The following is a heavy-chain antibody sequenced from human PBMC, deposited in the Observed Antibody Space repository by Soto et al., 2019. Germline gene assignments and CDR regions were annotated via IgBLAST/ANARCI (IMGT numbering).Heavy chain of an antibody. CDR3: ERAYLVARPIDY. V-gene: IGHV1-46*01. CDR2: INPSGGST. CDR1: GYIFTSYY. J-gene: IGHJ4*02. Sequence: ASVKVSCKASGYIFTSYYMHWVRQAPGQGLERMGKINPSGGSTSYAQKFQGRVTMTGDTSTSTVYMELSSLRFEDTAVYYCERAYLVARPIDYWGRGTLVTV. D-gene: IGHD5-12*01.